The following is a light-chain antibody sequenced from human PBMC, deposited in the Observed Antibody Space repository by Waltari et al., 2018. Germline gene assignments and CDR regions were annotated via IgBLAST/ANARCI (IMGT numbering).Light chain of an antibody. CDR2: NDS. J-gene: IGLJ1*01. Sequence: SYELTQPPSVSVSPGQTARITCSGDALPKQYAYWYQQKPGQAPVLVIYNDSERPSVIPERFSGSSSGTTVTLTISGVQAEDEADYYCQSADSSGTYRVFGTGTKVTVL. CDR3: QSADSSGTYRV. CDR1: ALPKQY. V-gene: IGLV3-25*03.